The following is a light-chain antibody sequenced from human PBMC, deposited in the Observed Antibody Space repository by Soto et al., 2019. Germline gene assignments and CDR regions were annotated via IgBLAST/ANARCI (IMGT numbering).Light chain of an antibody. Sequence: EVVLTQSPATLSLSPGERATLSCRASQSVSSYLAWYQQKPGQAPRLLIYGASTRATGIPARFSGSGSGTDFTLTINRLEPEDFAVYYCQQSATFGPGTKVD. CDR3: QQSAT. CDR1: QSVSSY. CDR2: GAS. J-gene: IGKJ3*01. V-gene: IGKV3-11*01.